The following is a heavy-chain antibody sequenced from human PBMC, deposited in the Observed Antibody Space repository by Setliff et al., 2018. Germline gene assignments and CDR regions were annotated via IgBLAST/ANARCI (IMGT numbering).Heavy chain of an antibody. CDR2: INGDGTIT. Sequence: GGSLRLSCGASGFTFSNYWMYWVRQVPGKGLVWVSRINGDGTITHYADSLKGRFTISRDNAKNSLYLQMNSLRAEDTAVYYCARFACSGGSCYLSSSDYWGQGTLVTVSS. V-gene: IGHV3-74*01. D-gene: IGHD2-15*01. CDR3: ARFACSGGSCYLSSSDY. CDR1: GFTFSNYW. J-gene: IGHJ4*02.